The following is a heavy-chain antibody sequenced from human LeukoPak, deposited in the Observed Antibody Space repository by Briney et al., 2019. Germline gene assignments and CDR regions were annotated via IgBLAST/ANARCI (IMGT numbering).Heavy chain of an antibody. CDR1: GFTFSSYG. V-gene: IGHV3-33*01. CDR2: IWYDGRNK. Sequence: PGGSLRLSCAASGFTFSSYGMHWVRQAPGKGLEWVAVIWYDGRNKHYADSVKGRFTISRDNARNTLFLQMNSLRAEDTAVYYCARVYQEYSSGWTPFDYWGQETLVTVSS. J-gene: IGHJ4*02. CDR3: ARVYQEYSSGWTPFDY. D-gene: IGHD6-19*01.